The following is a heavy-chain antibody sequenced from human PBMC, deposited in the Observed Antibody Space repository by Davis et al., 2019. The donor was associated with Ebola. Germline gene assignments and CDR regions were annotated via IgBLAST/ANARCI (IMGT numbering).Heavy chain of an antibody. J-gene: IGHJ6*02. CDR1: GFTFSSYA. Sequence: GGSLRLSCAASGFTFSSYAMSWVRQAPGKGLEWVSAISGSGGSTYYADSVKGRFTISRDNSKNTLYLQMNSLRAEDTAVYYCAKDPSSSSSVWAGWEGYYYYGMDVWGQGTTVTVSS. CDR3: AKDPSSSSSVWAGWEGYYYYGMDV. D-gene: IGHD6-6*01. V-gene: IGHV3-23*01. CDR2: ISGSGGST.